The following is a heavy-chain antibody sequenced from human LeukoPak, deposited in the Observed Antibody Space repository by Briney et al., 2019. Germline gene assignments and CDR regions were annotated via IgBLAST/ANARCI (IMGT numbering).Heavy chain of an antibody. V-gene: IGHV3-53*01. CDR1: GFTVSSNY. CDR3: AREVGGGYYGVY. Sequence: GGSLRLSCAASGFTVSSNYMSWVRQAPGKGLEWVSVIYSGGSTYYAGSVKGRFTISRDNSKNTLYLQMNSLRAEETAVYYCAREVGGGYYGVYWGQGTLVTVSS. CDR2: IYSGGST. J-gene: IGHJ4*02. D-gene: IGHD3-3*01.